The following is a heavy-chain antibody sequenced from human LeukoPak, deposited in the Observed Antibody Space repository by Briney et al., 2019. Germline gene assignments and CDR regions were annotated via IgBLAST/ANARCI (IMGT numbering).Heavy chain of an antibody. CDR3: ARVRGYFDY. CDR1: GFTFSTFW. J-gene: IGHJ4*02. Sequence: GGSLRLSCATSGFTFSTFWMHWVRQAPGKGLVWVSRINHDGSSTNYADSVKGRFTISRDNGENSVFLEMNNLRVDDTAVYYCARVRGYFDYWGQGTRVTVSS. CDR2: INHDGSST. V-gene: IGHV3-74*01.